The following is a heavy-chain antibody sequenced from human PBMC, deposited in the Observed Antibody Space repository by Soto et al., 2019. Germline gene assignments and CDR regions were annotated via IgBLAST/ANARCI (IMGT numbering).Heavy chain of an antibody. CDR2: IWYDGSKT. D-gene: IGHD3-16*01. V-gene: IGHV3-30*19. J-gene: IGHJ4*02. CDR3: ARDADTYCHYSLLDY. CDR1: GFRFTGYG. Sequence: QVQLVESGGGVVQSGRSLRLSCVTSGFRFTGYGMHWVRQAPGKGLEWVAVIWYDGSKTYYADSVQGRFSISRDSSKNTVYLQMNSLRDEDTAVYYCARDADTYCHYSLLDYWGQGTLVTVSS.